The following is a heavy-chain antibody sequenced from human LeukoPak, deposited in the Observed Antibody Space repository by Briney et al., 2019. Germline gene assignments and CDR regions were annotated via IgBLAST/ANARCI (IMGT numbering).Heavy chain of an antibody. D-gene: IGHD3-9*01. Sequence: PGGSLRLSCAASGFTVSSNYMSWVRQAPGKGLEWVLVIYSGGSTYYADSVKGRFTISRDNSTNTLYLQMNSLRAEDTAVYYCAKFKGYFDWRYFDYWGQGTLVTVSS. CDR2: IYSGGST. J-gene: IGHJ4*02. CDR3: AKFKGYFDWRYFDY. CDR1: GFTVSSNY. V-gene: IGHV3-53*01.